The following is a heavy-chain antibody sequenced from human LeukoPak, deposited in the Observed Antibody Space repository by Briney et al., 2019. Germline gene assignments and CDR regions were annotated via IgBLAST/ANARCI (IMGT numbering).Heavy chain of an antibody. CDR1: GGSFSGYY. J-gene: IGHJ4*02. Sequence: SETLSLTCAVYGGSFSGYYWSWIRQPPVKGLEWIGEINHSGSTNYNPSLKSRVTISVDTSKNQFSLKLSSVTAADTAVYYCARSDSSGYYYGYWGQGTLVTVSS. CDR2: INHSGST. V-gene: IGHV4-34*01. D-gene: IGHD3-22*01. CDR3: ARSDSSGYYYGY.